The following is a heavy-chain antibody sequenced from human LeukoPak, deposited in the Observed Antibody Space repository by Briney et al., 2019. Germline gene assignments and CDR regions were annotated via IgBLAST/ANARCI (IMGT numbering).Heavy chain of an antibody. D-gene: IGHD7-27*01. CDR1: GGSFSGYY. Sequence: SETLSLTCAVYGGSFSGYYWSWIRQPPGKGLEWIGEINHSGSTNYNPSLKSRVTISVDTSKNQFSLKLSSVTAADTAVYYCARGPANWGASDAFDIWGQGTMVTVSS. J-gene: IGHJ3*02. V-gene: IGHV4-34*01. CDR2: INHSGST. CDR3: ARGPANWGASDAFDI.